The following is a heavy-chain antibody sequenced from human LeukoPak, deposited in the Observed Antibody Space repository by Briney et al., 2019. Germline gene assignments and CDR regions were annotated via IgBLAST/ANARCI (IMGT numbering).Heavy chain of an antibody. V-gene: IGHV1-18*01. CDR2: ISAYNGNT. J-gene: IGHJ4*02. CDR3: ARSLYYYDSSGTSDLDY. Sequence: ASVKVSCKASGYTLTNYGISWVRQAPGQGLEWMGWISAYNGNTNYAQKLQGRVTMTTDTSTSTAYMELRSLRSDDTAVYYCARSLYYYDSSGTSDLDYWGQGTLVTVSS. CDR1: GYTLTNYG. D-gene: IGHD3-22*01.